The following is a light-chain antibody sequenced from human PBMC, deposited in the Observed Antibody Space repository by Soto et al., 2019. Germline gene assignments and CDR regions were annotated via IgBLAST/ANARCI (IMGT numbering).Light chain of an antibody. J-gene: IGLJ7*01. CDR1: SCDVGGYNY. Sequence: QSILTQPASVSGSPGQSITISCTGTSCDVGGYNYVSWYQQHPGKAPKLMIYEVSNRPSGVSNRFSGSKSGNTASLTISGLQAEDEADYYCSSYTSSSTLFGGGTQLTVL. CDR3: SSYTSSSTL. V-gene: IGLV2-14*01. CDR2: EVS.